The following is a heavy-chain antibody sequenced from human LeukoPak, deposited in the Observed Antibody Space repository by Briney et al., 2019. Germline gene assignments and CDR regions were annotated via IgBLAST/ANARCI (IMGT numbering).Heavy chain of an antibody. CDR1: GYTFTGYY. V-gene: IGHV1-2*02. CDR2: INPNSGGT. Sequence: ASVKVSCKASGYTFTGYYMHWVRQAPGQGLEWMEWINPNSGGTNYAQKFQGRVTMTRDTSISTAYMELSRLRSDDTAVYYCAGSSGYSSSWYFDYWGQGTLVTVSS. D-gene: IGHD6-13*01. CDR3: AGSSGYSSSWYFDY. J-gene: IGHJ4*02.